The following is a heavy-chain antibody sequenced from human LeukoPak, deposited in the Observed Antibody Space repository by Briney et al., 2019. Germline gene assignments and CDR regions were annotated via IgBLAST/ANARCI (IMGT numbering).Heavy chain of an antibody. D-gene: IGHD3-22*01. CDR3: DY. CDR2: ISSNGGST. CDR1: GFTFSSYA. V-gene: IGHV3-64*01. Sequence: GGSLRLSCAASGFTFSSYAMHWVRQAPGKGLEYVSAISSNGGSTYYANSVKGRFTISRDNSKNTLYLQMGSLRAEDYDSSGYDYWGQGTLVTVSS. J-gene: IGHJ4*02.